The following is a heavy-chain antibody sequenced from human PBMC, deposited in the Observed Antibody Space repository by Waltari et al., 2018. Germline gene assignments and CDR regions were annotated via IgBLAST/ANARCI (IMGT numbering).Heavy chain of an antibody. V-gene: IGHV3-7*01. D-gene: IGHD3-22*01. CDR1: GVTLRSYW. Sequence: EVQLVESGGGLVQPGGSLRLSGAASGVTLRSYWMSWVRQAPGKGLEWVANIMTDGSEEYYVDSVRGRFTISRDNAKNSLFLQMNSLRPEDTAVYYCARDQWFAFDIWGQGTMVTVSS. CDR3: ARDQWFAFDI. J-gene: IGHJ3*02. CDR2: IMTDGSEE.